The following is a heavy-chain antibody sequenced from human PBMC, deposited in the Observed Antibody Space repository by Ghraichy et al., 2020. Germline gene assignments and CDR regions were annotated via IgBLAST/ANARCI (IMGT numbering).Heavy chain of an antibody. Sequence: GGSLRLSCAASGFTFTTYEMNWVRQSPGKGLEWISYIAGSRDTIYYADSVKGRFTISRDKDSLFLQMNSLRAEDTATYYCARGTFDYSREDHRGAFDYWGQGTLVNVAS. CDR3: ARGTFDYSREDHRGAFDY. V-gene: IGHV3-48*03. CDR1: GFTFTTYE. CDR2: IAGSRDTI. J-gene: IGHJ4*02. D-gene: IGHD6-13*01.